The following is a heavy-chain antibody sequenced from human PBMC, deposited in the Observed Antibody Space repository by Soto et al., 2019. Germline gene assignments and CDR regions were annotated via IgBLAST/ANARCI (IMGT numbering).Heavy chain of an antibody. D-gene: IGHD3-22*01. CDR3: ARRKRPGTSSGVDY. CDR1: GGSFSGYY. Sequence: PSETLSLTCAVYGGSFSGYYWSWIRQPPGKGLEWIGEINHSGSTNYNPSLKSRVTISVDTSKNQFSLKLSSVTAADTAVYYCARRKRPGTSSGVDYWGQGTLVTVSS. J-gene: IGHJ4*02. V-gene: IGHV4-34*01. CDR2: INHSGST.